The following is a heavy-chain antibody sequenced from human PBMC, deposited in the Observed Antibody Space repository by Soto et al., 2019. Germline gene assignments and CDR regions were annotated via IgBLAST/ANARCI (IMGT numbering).Heavy chain of an antibody. Sequence: ASVKVSWKASGYTFTSYGISWVRQAPGQGLEWMGWISAYNGNTNYAQMLQGRVTMTTDTSTSTAYMELRSLRSDDTAVYYCASHPTYYSGSGSFYWGQGTLVTVSS. CDR1: GYTFTSYG. CDR3: ASHPTYYSGSGSFY. V-gene: IGHV1-18*01. CDR2: ISAYNGNT. D-gene: IGHD3-10*01. J-gene: IGHJ4*02.